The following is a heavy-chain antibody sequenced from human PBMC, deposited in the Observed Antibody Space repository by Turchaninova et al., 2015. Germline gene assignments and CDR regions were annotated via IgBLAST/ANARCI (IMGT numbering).Heavy chain of an antibody. CDR1: GGSISSGGDD. Sequence: QVQLQESGPGLVKPSQTLSLTGTVCGGSISSGGDDWSWSRQHPGKGLEWIGYSYYSGSTYYNPSLKSRVTISVDTSKNQFSLKLYSVTAADTALYYCARTGDGVVVSDDAFDIWGQGTMVTVSS. CDR2: SYYSGST. CDR3: ARTGDGVVVSDDAFDI. J-gene: IGHJ3*02. V-gene: IGHV4-31*03. D-gene: IGHD2-2*01.